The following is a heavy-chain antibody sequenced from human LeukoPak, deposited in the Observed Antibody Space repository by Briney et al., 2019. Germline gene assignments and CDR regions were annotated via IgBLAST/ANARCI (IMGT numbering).Heavy chain of an antibody. CDR1: GFTFDDYA. CDR2: ISGSGGST. CDR3: AKVPYSGYYDSSGYYYYFDY. V-gene: IGHV3-23*01. D-gene: IGHD3-22*01. Sequence: PGGSLRLSCAASGFTFDDYAMSWVRQAPGKGLEWVSAISGSGGSTYYADSVQGRFTISRDNSKNTLYLQMTSLRAEDTAVYYCAKVPYSGYYDSSGYYYYFDYWGQGTLVTVSS. J-gene: IGHJ4*02.